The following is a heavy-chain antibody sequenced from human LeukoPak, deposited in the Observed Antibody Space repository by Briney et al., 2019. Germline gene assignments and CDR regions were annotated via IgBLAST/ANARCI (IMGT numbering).Heavy chain of an antibody. CDR2: ITASGTAM. CDR3: ASSGSYRFDY. Sequence: TGGSLRLSCAASGFTFSSYSMNWVRQAPGKGLEWVSHITASGTAMFYADSAKGRFTISRDNAKNSLYLQMNSLRDEDTAVYYCASSGSYRFDYWGQGTLVTVSS. D-gene: IGHD1-26*01. CDR1: GFTFSSYS. J-gene: IGHJ4*02. V-gene: IGHV3-48*02.